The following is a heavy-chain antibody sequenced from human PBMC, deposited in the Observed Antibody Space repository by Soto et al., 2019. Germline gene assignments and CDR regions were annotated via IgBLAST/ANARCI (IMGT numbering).Heavy chain of an antibody. CDR2: MNPNSGNT. J-gene: IGHJ5*02. CDR1: GYTFTSYD. Sequence: QVQLVQSGAEVKKRGASVKVSCKASGYTFTSYDINWVRQATGQGLEWMGWMNPNSGNTGYAQKFQGRVTMTRNTSISTAYMELSSLRSEDTAVYYCARERSAAGTGWFDPWGQGTLVTVSS. V-gene: IGHV1-8*01. CDR3: ARERSAAGTGWFDP. D-gene: IGHD6-13*01.